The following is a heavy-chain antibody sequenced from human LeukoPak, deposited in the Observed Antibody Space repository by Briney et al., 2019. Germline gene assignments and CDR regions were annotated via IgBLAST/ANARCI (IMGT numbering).Heavy chain of an antibody. D-gene: IGHD6-19*01. Sequence: SVKVSCKASGGTFSSYAISWVRQAPGQGLEWMGRIIPILGIANYAQKFQGRVTITADKSTSTAYMELSSLRSEDTAVYYCARCKAGAGRAPPCRDVGGKGTTVTVS. CDR2: IIPILGIA. CDR1: GGTFSSYA. V-gene: IGHV1-69*04. CDR3: ARCKAGAGRAPPCRDV. J-gene: IGHJ6*04.